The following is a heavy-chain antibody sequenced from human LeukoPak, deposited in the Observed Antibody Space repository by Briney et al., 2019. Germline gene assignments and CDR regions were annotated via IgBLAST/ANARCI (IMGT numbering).Heavy chain of an antibody. V-gene: IGHV4-59*01. CDR3: ARRFGSGDYFDY. J-gene: IGHJ4*02. D-gene: IGHD2-15*01. Sequence: SETLSLTCAVSGGSLTTYYWSWIRHPPGKGLELIGYVSYSGSPNYSPSLKSRVTISGDTSKNQFSLKLSSVTAADTAVYYCARRFGSGDYFDYWGQGTLVTVSS. CDR1: GGSLTTYY. CDR2: VSYSGSP.